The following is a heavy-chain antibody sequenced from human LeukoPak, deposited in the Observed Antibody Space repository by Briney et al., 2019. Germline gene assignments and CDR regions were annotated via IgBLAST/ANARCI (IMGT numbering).Heavy chain of an antibody. Sequence: GGSLRLSCAASGFTFSSYEMNWVRQAPGKGPEWVSAISNSGGVTYYGDSVKGRFTMSRDNSKNTLFLRMDSLRADDTAIYYCANIIDGSLGYWGQGTLVTVSS. D-gene: IGHD5-24*01. CDR1: GFTFSSYE. CDR3: ANIIDGSLGY. CDR2: ISNSGGVT. J-gene: IGHJ4*02. V-gene: IGHV3-23*01.